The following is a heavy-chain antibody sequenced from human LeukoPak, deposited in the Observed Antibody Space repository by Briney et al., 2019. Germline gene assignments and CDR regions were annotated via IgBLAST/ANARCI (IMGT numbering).Heavy chain of an antibody. D-gene: IGHD1-26*01. Sequence: PGGSLRLSCAASGFTFSTYAMHWVRQAPGKGLEWVALISYDGSNKYYTDSVKGRFTISRDSSKNTLYLEMNSLRAEDTAVYYCAKDGASGSYFNYYYYMDVWGKGTTVTVSS. CDR2: ISYDGSNK. J-gene: IGHJ6*03. CDR3: AKDGASGSYFNYYYYMDV. V-gene: IGHV3-30*04. CDR1: GFTFSTYA.